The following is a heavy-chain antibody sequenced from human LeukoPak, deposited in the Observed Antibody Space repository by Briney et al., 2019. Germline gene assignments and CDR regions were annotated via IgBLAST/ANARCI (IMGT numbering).Heavy chain of an antibody. D-gene: IGHD5-24*01. CDR2: ISGSGGST. V-gene: IGHV3-23*01. CDR3: AKDSPQLERSAEYFQH. CDR1: GFTFSSYA. J-gene: IGHJ1*01. Sequence: GGSLRLSRAASGFTFSSYAMSWVRQAPGKGLEWVSAISGSGGSTYYADSVKGRFTISRDNSKNTLYLQMNSLRAEDTAVYYCAKDSPQLERSAEYFQHWGQGTLVTVSS.